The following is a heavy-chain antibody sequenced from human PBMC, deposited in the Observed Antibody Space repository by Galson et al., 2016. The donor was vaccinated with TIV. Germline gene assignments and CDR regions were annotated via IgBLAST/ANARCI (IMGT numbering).Heavy chain of an antibody. Sequence: SVKVSCKAFGYTVTTYYIHWVRQGPGQGLEWMGIIKPSGGGTTYAQNFQGRITMTRDTSTGTVYMALSSLRSEDTAVYYCARSQSCGGDCYYFDYWGRGTLVTVSS. CDR1: GYTVTTYY. D-gene: IGHD2-21*02. CDR2: IKPSGGGT. CDR3: ARSQSCGGDCYYFDY. J-gene: IGHJ4*02. V-gene: IGHV1-46*01.